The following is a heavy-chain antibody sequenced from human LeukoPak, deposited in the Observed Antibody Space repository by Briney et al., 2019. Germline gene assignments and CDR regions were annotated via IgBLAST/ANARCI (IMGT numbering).Heavy chain of an antibody. CDR2: IYYSGST. D-gene: IGHD6-13*01. V-gene: IGHV4-59*01. J-gene: IGHJ6*03. Sequence: PSETLSLTCAVYGGSFSGYYWTWIRQPPGKGLEWIGYIYYSGSTNYNPSLKSRVTISVDTSKNQFSLKLSSVTAADTAVYYCARATPGIIAAAPMDVWGKGTTVTVSS. CDR1: GGSFSGYY. CDR3: ARATPGIIAAAPMDV.